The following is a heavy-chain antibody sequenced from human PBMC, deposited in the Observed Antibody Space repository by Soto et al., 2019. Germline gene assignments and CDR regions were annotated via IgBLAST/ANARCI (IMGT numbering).Heavy chain of an antibody. Sequence: ESLKISCEGSGYSFSSYWISWVRQMPGKGLEWMGRIDPRDSETSYSPSFQGHVTMSADNSISTAYLQWSSLKASDTAMYYCATLAVARTDYYYYGTDVWGQGTTVTVSS. D-gene: IGHD6-19*01. CDR3: ATLAVARTDYYYYGTDV. V-gene: IGHV5-10-1*01. J-gene: IGHJ6*02. CDR1: GYSFSSYW. CDR2: IDPRDSET.